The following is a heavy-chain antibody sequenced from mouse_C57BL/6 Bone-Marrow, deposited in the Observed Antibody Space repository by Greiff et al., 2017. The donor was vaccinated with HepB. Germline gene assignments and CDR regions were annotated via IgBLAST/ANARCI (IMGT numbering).Heavy chain of an antibody. CDR3: ARQVHYYCGSSPFAY. Sequence: DVKLVESGGGLVKPGGSLKLSCAASGFTFSSYTMSWVRQTPEKRLEWVATISGGGGNTYYPDSVKGRFTISRDNAKNTLYLQMSSLRSEDTALYYCARQVHYYCGSSPFAYWGQGTLVTVSA. V-gene: IGHV5-9*01. CDR2: ISGGGGNT. J-gene: IGHJ3*01. D-gene: IGHD1-1*01. CDR1: GFTFSSYT.